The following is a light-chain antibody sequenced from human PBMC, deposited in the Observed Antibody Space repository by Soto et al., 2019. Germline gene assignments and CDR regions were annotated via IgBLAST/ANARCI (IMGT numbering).Light chain of an antibody. CDR1: QRISDT. V-gene: IGKV3-20*01. CDR3: QQYGSSPPWT. CDR2: GAS. Sequence: EIVMKEAPATLSVSPGGRATLSCRSSQRISDTLAWYQQKPGQAPRLLIYGASTRATGIPDRFSGSGSGTAFTLTISRLEPEDFAVSYCQQYGSSPPWTFGQGTKVDNK. J-gene: IGKJ1*01.